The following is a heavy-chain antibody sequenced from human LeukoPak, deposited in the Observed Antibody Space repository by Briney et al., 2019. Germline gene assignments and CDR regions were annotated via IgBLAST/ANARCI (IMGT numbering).Heavy chain of an antibody. CDR1: GXXIXXXY. D-gene: IGHD1-26*01. V-gene: IGHV4-59*08. CDR3: ARQDSGTYLNPLDI. Sequence: PSETLSLTCIVSGXXIXXXYXXXXXXPXGXXLXXXXYIYYTGSTNYNPSLKSRVTISVVTSKNQLSLKLRSVTAADTAVYYCARQDSGTYLNPLDIWGQGTVVTVSS. CDR2: IYYTGST. J-gene: IGHJ3*02.